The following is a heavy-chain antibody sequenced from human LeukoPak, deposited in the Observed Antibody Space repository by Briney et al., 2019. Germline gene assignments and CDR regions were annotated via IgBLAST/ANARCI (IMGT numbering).Heavy chain of an antibody. D-gene: IGHD6-13*01. CDR3: ASSLAAIGTFDI. V-gene: IGHV3-48*01. CDR1: GFTFSTYS. J-gene: IGHJ3*02. CDR2: ISSSSTNI. Sequence: GGSLRLSCAASGFTFSTYSMNWVRQAPGKGLEWVSYISSSSTNIYYADSVKGRFTISRDNAKNSLYLQMNSLRAEDTAVYYCASSLAAIGTFDIWGQGTMVTVSS.